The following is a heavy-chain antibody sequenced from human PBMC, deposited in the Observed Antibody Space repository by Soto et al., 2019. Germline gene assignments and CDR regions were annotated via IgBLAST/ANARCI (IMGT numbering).Heavy chain of an antibody. CDR1: GGSISSYY. Sequence: SETLSLTCTGSGGSISSYYWSWIRQPPGKGLEWIGYIYYSGSTGYNPSLKSRVTISVDTSKNQFSLKLSSVTAADTALYYCARDFWEWSGHYHYVQAFCAQG. CDR3: ARDFWEWSGHYHYVQAF. J-gene: IGHJ6*02. D-gene: IGHD3-3*01. V-gene: IGHV4-59*12. CDR2: IYYSGST.